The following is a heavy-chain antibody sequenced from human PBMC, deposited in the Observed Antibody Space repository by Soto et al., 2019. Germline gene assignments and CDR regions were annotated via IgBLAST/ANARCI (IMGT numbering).Heavy chain of an antibody. Sequence: EVQLVESGGGLVKPGGSLRLSCAASGFTFSSYSMNWVRQAPGKGLEWVSSISSSSSYIYYADSVKGRFTISRDNAKNSRYLQMNSLRAEDTAVYYCARGEAYGSGIGVSWGQGTLVTVSS. D-gene: IGHD3-10*01. J-gene: IGHJ5*02. CDR2: ISSSSSYI. CDR3: ARGEAYGSGIGVS. CDR1: GFTFSSYS. V-gene: IGHV3-21*01.